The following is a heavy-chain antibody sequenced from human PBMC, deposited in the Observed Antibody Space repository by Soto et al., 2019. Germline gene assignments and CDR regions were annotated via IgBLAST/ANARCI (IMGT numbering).Heavy chain of an antibody. D-gene: IGHD3-3*01. J-gene: IGHJ6*02. Sequence: PSETLSLTCAVYGGSFSGYYWSWIRQPPGKGLEWIGEINHSGSTNYNPSLKSRVTISVDTSKNQFSLKLSSVTAADTAVYYCARKYSDSWSGRTYYYYYGMDVWGQGTTVTVSS. V-gene: IGHV4-34*01. CDR2: INHSGST. CDR1: GGSFSGYY. CDR3: ARKYSDSWSGRTYYYYYGMDV.